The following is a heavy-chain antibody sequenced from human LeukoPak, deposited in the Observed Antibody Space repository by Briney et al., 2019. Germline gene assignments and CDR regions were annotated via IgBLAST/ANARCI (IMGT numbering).Heavy chain of an antibody. V-gene: IGHV4-34*01. D-gene: IGHD3-16*01. CDR2: INHSGSTS. CDR3: ARDRNWGRGYFDL. Sequence: KPSETLSLTCAVYGESFSGYFWNWIRQPPGKGLEWIGEINHSGSTSNHNPSLKSRVTISEDSSKDQFSLNLKSVTAADTAVYYCARDRNWGRGYFDLWGRGTLVIVSS. CDR1: GESFSGYF. J-gene: IGHJ2*01.